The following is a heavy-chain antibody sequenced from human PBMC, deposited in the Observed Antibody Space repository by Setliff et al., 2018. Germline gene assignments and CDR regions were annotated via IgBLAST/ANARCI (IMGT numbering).Heavy chain of an antibody. CDR2: MNGDGSSV. CDR3: VSNPPRYCTGGTCFDNGMDV. CDR1: GITFDAFG. D-gene: IGHD2-15*01. Sequence: PGGSLRLSCAASGITFDAFGMSWVRQAPGKGLEWVSGMNGDGSSVGYADSVKGRFTISRDNAKNSLFLQMNSLRAEDTALYYCVSNPPRYCTGGTCFDNGMDVWGQGTTVTVSS. V-gene: IGHV3-20*04. J-gene: IGHJ6*02.